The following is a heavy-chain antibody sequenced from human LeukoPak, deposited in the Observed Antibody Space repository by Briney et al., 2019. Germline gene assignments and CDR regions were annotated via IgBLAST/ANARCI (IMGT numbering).Heavy chain of an antibody. CDR2: INHSGST. D-gene: IGHD5-24*01. Sequence: SETLSLTCAVYGVSFSGYYWSWIRQPPGKGLEWIGEINHSGSTNYNPSLKSRVTISVDTSKNQFSLKLSSVTAADTAVYYCARQRSLATIYWYFDLWGRGTLVTVSS. V-gene: IGHV4-34*01. J-gene: IGHJ2*01. CDR3: ARQRSLATIYWYFDL. CDR1: GVSFSGYY.